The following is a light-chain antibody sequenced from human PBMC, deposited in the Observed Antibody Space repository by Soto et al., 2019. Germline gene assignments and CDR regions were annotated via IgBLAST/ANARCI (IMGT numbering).Light chain of an antibody. Sequence: DIQMTQSPSTLSASVGDRVTISCRASQSVGTWVAWFQQKPGKAPNVVIYKASNLQSGVPSRFSGSGSGTDFTPTISSLQPEDFATYYCQQYNRYWTFGQGTKVEIK. CDR2: KAS. J-gene: IGKJ1*01. V-gene: IGKV1-5*03. CDR1: QSVGTW. CDR3: QQYNRYWT.